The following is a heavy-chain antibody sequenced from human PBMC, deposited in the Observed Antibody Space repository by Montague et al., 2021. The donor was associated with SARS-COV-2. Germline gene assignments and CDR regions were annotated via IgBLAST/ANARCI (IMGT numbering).Heavy chain of an antibody. D-gene: IGHD2-2*01. J-gene: IGHJ6*02. V-gene: IGHV4-59*01. Sequence: SETLSLTCTVSGGSIRSYYWSWSRQPAVRGLKWIWYISYSGSTNYNPSLNSRGTVSVDASKNHFTLRLSSVTAADTAVYYCANFPRTQLLFGTLYYGMDVWGQGTTVTVSS. CDR1: GGSIRSYY. CDR2: ISYSGST. CDR3: ANFPRTQLLFGTLYYGMDV.